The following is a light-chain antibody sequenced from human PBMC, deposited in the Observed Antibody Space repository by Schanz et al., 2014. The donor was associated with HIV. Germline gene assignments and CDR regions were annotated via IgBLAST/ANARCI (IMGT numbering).Light chain of an antibody. V-gene: IGLV2-8*01. CDR1: SSDVGGYNY. Sequence: QSALTQPPSASGSPGQSVTISCTGTSSDVGGYNYVSWYQQHPGKAPKLMIYDVSKRPSGVPDRFSGSKSGNTASLTVSGLQAEDEADYYCVSYTGTNNPVFGGGTKLTVL. CDR3: VSYTGTNNPV. CDR2: DVS. J-gene: IGLJ2*01.